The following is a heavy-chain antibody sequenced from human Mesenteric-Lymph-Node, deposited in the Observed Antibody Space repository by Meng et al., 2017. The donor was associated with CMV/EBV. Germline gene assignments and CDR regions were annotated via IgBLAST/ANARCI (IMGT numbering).Heavy chain of an antibody. Sequence: SETLSLTCTVSGGSISSSSYYWGWIRQPPGKGLEWIGYIYYSGSTNYNPSLKSRVTISVDTSKNQFSLKLSSVTAADTAVYYCARDLWTGMDVWGQGTTVTVSS. CDR1: GGSISSSSYY. CDR2: IYYSGST. V-gene: IGHV4-61*01. J-gene: IGHJ6*02. D-gene: IGHD2-21*01. CDR3: ARDLWTGMDV.